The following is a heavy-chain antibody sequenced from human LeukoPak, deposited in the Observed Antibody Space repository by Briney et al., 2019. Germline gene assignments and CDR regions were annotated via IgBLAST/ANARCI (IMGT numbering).Heavy chain of an antibody. Sequence: SETLSLTCTVSGGSISSSSYHWGWIRQSPGEGLQWITSMSYSGATYYNPSLQSRVTISVDTSKNQFSLKLYSVTAADTAVYYCARHCRAVLVVPVATGDYFDYLRQGTLVTVSS. CDR2: MSYSGAT. V-gene: IGHV4-39*01. D-gene: IGHD2-2*01. J-gene: IGHJ4*02. CDR3: ARHCRAVLVVPVATGDYFDY. CDR1: GGSISSSSYH.